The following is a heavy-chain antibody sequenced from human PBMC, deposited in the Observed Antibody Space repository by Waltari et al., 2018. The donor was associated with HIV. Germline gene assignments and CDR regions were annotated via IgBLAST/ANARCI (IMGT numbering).Heavy chain of an antibody. J-gene: IGHJ4*02. CDR1: GFSFSSEA. CDR2: ISYDGRNK. CDR3: ARDAAPPEY. V-gene: IGHV3-30*04. Sequence: QVQLVESGGGVVQPGRSLRLSCAASGFSFSSEAMHWVRQAPGKGLGWVAAISYDGRNKFYADSVKGRLTISRDNSKNTVYVEMSSLSPEDTAVYFCARDAAPPEYWGQGTLVTVSS.